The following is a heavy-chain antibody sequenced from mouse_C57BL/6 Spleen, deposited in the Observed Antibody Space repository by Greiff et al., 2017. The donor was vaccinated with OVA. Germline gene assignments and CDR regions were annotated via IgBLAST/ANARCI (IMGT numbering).Heavy chain of an antibody. CDR2: ISSGSSTI. Sequence: EVKVVESGGGLVKPGGSLKLSCAASGFTFSDYGMHWVRQAPEKGLEWVAYISSGSSTIYYADTVKGRFTISRDNAKNTLFLQMTSLRSEDTAMYYCARTSYYSNYDWYFDVWGTGTTVTVSS. CDR1: GFTFSDYG. J-gene: IGHJ1*03. V-gene: IGHV5-17*01. CDR3: ARTSYYSNYDWYFDV. D-gene: IGHD2-5*01.